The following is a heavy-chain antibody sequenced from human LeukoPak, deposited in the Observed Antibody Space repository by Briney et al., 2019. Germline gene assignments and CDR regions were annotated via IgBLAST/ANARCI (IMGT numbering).Heavy chain of an antibody. D-gene: IGHD3-10*01. CDR3: AKEVYYYGSGSYYSANYIDY. CDR2: ISGSGGYT. V-gene: IGHV3-23*01. CDR1: GFTLSTYA. J-gene: IGHJ4*02. Sequence: GGSLRLSCAAPGFTLSTYAMSWVRQAPGKGLEWVSAISGSGGYTYYADSVKGRFTISRDNSKNTLYLEMNSLRAEDTAVYYCAKEVYYYGSGSYYSANYIDYWGQGTLVTVSS.